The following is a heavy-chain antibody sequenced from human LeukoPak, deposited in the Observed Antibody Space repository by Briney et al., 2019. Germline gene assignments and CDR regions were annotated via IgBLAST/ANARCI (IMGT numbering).Heavy chain of an antibody. CDR3: ARGFAGVYASRYYYYYYMDV. D-gene: IGHD5/OR15-5a*01. J-gene: IGHJ6*03. V-gene: IGHV4-34*01. Sequence: SETLSLTCAVYGGSFSGYYWSWIRQPPGKGLEWIGEINHSGSTNYNLSLKSRVTISVDTSKNQFSLKLSSVTAADTAVYYCARGFAGVYASRYYYYYYMDVWGKGTTVTVSS. CDR2: INHSGST. CDR1: GGSFSGYY.